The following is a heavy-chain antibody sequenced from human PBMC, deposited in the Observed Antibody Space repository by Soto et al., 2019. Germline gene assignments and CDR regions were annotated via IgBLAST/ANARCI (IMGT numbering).Heavy chain of an antibody. CDR3: ARGINYYDSGDDAFDI. V-gene: IGHV1-8*01. D-gene: IGHD3-10*01. CDR1: GYTFTSYD. CDR2: MNPNSGNT. J-gene: IGHJ3*02. Sequence: QVQLVQSGAEVKKPGASVKVSCKASGYTFTSYDINWVRQATGQGLEWMGWMNPNSGNTGYAQKFQGRVTMTRNTSISTAYMELSGLRSGDTAVYYCARGINYYDSGDDAFDIWGQGTMVTVSS.